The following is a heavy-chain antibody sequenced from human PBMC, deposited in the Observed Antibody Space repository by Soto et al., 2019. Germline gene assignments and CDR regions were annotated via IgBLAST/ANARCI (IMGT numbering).Heavy chain of an antibody. CDR1: GGSISSYY. CDR3: ASRHLEYSSSSGFQAFDI. D-gene: IGHD6-6*01. J-gene: IGHJ3*02. Sequence: KTSETLSLTCTVSGGSISSYYWSWIRQPPGKGLEWIGYIYYSGSTNYNPSLKSRVTISVDTSKNQFSLKLSSVTAADTAVYYCASRHLEYSSSSGFQAFDIWGQGTMVTVS. CDR2: IYYSGST. V-gene: IGHV4-59*01.